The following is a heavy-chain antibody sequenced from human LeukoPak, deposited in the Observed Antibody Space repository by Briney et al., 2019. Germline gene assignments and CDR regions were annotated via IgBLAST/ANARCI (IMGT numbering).Heavy chain of an antibody. J-gene: IGHJ2*01. CDR3: ARVGSSSWYRWYFDL. V-gene: IGHV1-8*01. Sequence: GASVKVSCKASGYTFTSYDINWVRQATGQGLEWMGWMNPNSGNTGYVEKFQGRVTMTTDTSTSTAYMELRSLTSDDTAVYYCARVGSSSWYRWYFDLWGRGTLVTVSS. D-gene: IGHD6-13*01. CDR2: MNPNSGNT. CDR1: GYTFTSYD.